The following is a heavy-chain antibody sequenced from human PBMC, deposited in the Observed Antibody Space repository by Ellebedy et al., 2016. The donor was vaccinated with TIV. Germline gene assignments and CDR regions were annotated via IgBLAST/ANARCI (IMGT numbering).Heavy chain of an antibody. CDR2: IWYDGSNK. Sequence: GESLKISCAASGFTFSSHGMHWVRQAPGKGLEWVAVIWYDGSNKYYAESVKGRFTISRDHSKNTLYLPMNSLRAEDTALYYCARDSGYSGYAGDYFDYWGQGTLVTVSS. CDR1: GFTFSSHG. D-gene: IGHD5-12*01. CDR3: ARDSGYSGYAGDYFDY. V-gene: IGHV3-33*01. J-gene: IGHJ4*02.